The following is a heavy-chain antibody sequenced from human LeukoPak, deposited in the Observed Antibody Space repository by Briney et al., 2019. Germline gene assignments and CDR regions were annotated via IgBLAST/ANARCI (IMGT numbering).Heavy chain of an antibody. V-gene: IGHV4-59*01. Sequence: SETLSLTCTVSGGSISSYYWSWIRQPPGKGLEWIGYIYYSGCTNYNPSLKSRVTISVDTSKNQFSLKLSSVTAADTAVYYCARDLYGSGSYLGYWGQGTLVTVSS. J-gene: IGHJ4*02. D-gene: IGHD3-10*01. CDR1: GGSISSYY. CDR3: ARDLYGSGSYLGY. CDR2: IYYSGCT.